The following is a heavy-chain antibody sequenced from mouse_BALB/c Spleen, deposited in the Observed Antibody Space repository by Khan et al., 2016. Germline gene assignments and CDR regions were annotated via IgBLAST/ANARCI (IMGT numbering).Heavy chain of an antibody. D-gene: IGHD2-4*01. J-gene: IGHJ3*01. CDR3: ARSPYDYDVGFAY. V-gene: IGHV14-3*02. CDR2: IDPANGNT. Sequence: VQLQQSGAELVKPGASVKLSCTASGFNIKDTYMHWVKQRPEQGLEWIGRIDPANGNTKYDPKFQGKATIQADNSYNTAYLQLSSLPSDDTAVDYCARSPYDYDVGFAYWGQGTLVTVSA. CDR1: GFNIKDTY.